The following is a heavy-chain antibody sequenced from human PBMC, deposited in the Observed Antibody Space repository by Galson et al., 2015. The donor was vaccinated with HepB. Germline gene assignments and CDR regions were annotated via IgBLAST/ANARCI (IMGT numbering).Heavy chain of an antibody. D-gene: IGHD1-26*01. Sequence: SLRLSCAASGFTFSSYSMNRVRQAPGKGLEWVSSISSSSSYIYYADSVKGRFTISRDNAKNSLYLQMNSLRAEDTAVYYCARDRSWELQAGTVYYFDYWGQGTLVTVSS. J-gene: IGHJ4*02. CDR3: ARDRSWELQAGTVYYFDY. V-gene: IGHV3-21*01. CDR1: GFTFSSYS. CDR2: ISSSSSYI.